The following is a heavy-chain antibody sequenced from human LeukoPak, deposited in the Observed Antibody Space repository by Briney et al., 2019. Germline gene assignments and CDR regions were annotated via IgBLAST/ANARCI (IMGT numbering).Heavy chain of an antibody. CDR3: ARAQPVVGATYFDY. V-gene: IGHV3-74*01. CDR2: INSDESST. D-gene: IGHD1-26*01. Sequence: GGSLRLSCAASGFTFSSYWMHWVRQAPGKGLVWVSRINSDESSTSYADSVKGRFTISRDSAKNTLYLQMNSLRAEDTAVYYCARAQPVVGATYFDYWGQGTLVTVSS. J-gene: IGHJ4*02. CDR1: GFTFSSYW.